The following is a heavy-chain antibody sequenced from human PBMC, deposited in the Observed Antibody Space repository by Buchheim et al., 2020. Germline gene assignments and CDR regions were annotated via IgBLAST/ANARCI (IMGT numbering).Heavy chain of an antibody. J-gene: IGHJ6*02. V-gene: IGHV4-59*01. CDR2: IYNSGST. CDR1: GASSSSGY. D-gene: IGHD3-16*01. CDR3: ARGVLRYYYYGFDV. Sequence: QVQLQESGPGLVKPSETLSLTCIVSGASSSSGYWSWIRQSPGKGLEWIGYIYNSGSTNYNPSLKSRVTISTDTSKNHLSLRLASVTAAGTAVYFCARGVLRYYYYGFDVWGQGTT.